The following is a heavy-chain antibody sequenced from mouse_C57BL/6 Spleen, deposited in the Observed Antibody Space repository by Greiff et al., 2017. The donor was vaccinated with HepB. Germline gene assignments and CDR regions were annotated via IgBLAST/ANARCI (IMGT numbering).Heavy chain of an antibody. CDR2: IYPGDGDT. V-gene: IGHV1-82*01. J-gene: IGHJ3*01. CDR1: GYAFSSSW. Sequence: VQLQQSGPELVKPGASVKISCKASGYAFSSSWMNWVKQRPGKGLEWIGRIYPGDGDTNYNGKFKGKATLTADKSSSTAYMQLSSLTSEDSAVYFGARKRGFDYGFAYWGQGTLVTVSA. CDR3: ARKRGFDYGFAY. D-gene: IGHD2-4*01.